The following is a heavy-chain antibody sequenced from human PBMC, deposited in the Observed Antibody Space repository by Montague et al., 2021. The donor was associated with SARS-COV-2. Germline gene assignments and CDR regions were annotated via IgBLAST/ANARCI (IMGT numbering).Heavy chain of an antibody. CDR3: ARDDFRWDFDC. Sequence: TLSLTCTVSGDSITSDVSYWSWIRQSAGKGLEWIGRIYTTGSTNYNPSLKSRLTISLDTSKNQFSLKLSSVTAADTAVYYCARDDFRWDFDCWGQGTLVTVSS. CDR1: GDSITSDVSY. J-gene: IGHJ4*02. D-gene: IGHD2/OR15-2a*01. CDR2: IYTTGST. V-gene: IGHV4-61*02.